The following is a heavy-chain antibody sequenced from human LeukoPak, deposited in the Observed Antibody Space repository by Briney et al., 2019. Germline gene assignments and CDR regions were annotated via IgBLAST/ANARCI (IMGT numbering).Heavy chain of an antibody. Sequence: SETLSLTCTVSGGSISNYYWSWIRQPPGKGLEWIGYMYYSGSTNYNPSLKSRVTISVDTSKNQFSLKLSSVTAADTAVYYCARQTWGGNYHPYYFDYWGQGTLVPVSS. D-gene: IGHD4-23*01. CDR3: ARQTWGGNYHPYYFDY. CDR2: MYYSGST. J-gene: IGHJ4*02. CDR1: GGSISNYY. V-gene: IGHV4-59*01.